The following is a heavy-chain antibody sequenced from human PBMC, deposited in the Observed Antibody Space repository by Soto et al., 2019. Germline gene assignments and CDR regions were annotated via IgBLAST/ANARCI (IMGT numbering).Heavy chain of an antibody. V-gene: IGHV1-3*01. CDR1: GYTFTSYG. CDR3: ARGSLATIFGVVIRAAYYYGMDV. J-gene: IGHJ6*02. Sequence: ASVKVSCKASGYTFTSYGIHWVRQAPGQRLEWTGWINAGNGNTKYSEKFQGRVTMTRNTSISTAYMELSSLRSEDTAVYYCARGSLATIFGVVIRAAYYYGMDVWGQGTTVTVSS. D-gene: IGHD3-3*01. CDR2: INAGNGNT.